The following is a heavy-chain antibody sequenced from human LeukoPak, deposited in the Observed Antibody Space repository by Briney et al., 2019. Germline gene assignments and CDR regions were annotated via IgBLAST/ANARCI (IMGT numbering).Heavy chain of an antibody. CDR3: ARGYQLLRTAYYYYYYYYMDV. V-gene: IGHV3-21*01. D-gene: IGHD2-2*01. J-gene: IGHJ6*03. CDR1: GFTFSSYS. CDR2: ISSSSSYI. Sequence: GGSLRLSCAASGFTFSSYSMNWVRQAPGKGLEWVSSISSSSSYIYYADSVKGRFTISRDNAKNSLYLQMNSLRAEDTAVYYCARGYQLLRTAYYYYYYYYMDVWGKGTTVTVSS.